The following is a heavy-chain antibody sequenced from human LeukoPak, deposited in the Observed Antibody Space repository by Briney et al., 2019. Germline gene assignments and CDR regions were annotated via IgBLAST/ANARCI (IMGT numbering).Heavy chain of an antibody. D-gene: IGHD3-10*01. Sequence: SETLSLTCTVSGYSISSGYYWGWIRQPPGKGLEWIGSIYHSGSTYYNPSLKSRVTISVDTSKNQFSLKLSSVTAADTAVYYCASLYGFGDWSQGTLVTVSS. CDR1: GYSISSGYY. J-gene: IGHJ4*02. CDR3: ASLYGFGD. CDR2: IYHSGST. V-gene: IGHV4-38-2*02.